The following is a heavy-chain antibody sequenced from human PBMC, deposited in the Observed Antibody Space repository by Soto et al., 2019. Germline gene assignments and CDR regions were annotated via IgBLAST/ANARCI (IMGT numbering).Heavy chain of an antibody. V-gene: IGHV3-30*18. CDR3: AKVRPWFDP. J-gene: IGHJ5*02. D-gene: IGHD6-25*01. Sequence: QVQLVESGGGVVQPGRSLRLSCAASGFTFSSYGMHWVRQAPGKGLEWVAVISYDGSNKYYADSVKGRFTISRDNSKNTRYQQMNSLRAEDTAVYYWAKVRPWFDPWGQGTLVTVSS. CDR1: GFTFSSYG. CDR2: ISYDGSNK.